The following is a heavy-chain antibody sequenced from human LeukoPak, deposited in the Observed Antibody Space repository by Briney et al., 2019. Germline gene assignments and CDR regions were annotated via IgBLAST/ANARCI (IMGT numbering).Heavy chain of an antibody. CDR2: ISSSSSYI. D-gene: IGHD3-10*01. J-gene: IGHJ6*02. Sequence: PGGSLRLSCAASGFTFSSYSMNWVRQAPGKGLEWVSSISSSSSYIYYADSVKGRFTISRDNAKNSLYLQMNSLRAEDTAVYYCARDLYYGSGPPRNYYGMDVWGQGTTVTVSS. CDR1: GFTFSSYS. V-gene: IGHV3-21*01. CDR3: ARDLYYGSGPPRNYYGMDV.